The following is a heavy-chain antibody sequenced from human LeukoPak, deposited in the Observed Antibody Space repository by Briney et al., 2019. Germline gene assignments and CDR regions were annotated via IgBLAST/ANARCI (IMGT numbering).Heavy chain of an antibody. CDR3: ARFGMDAAIDY. Sequence: TGGSLRLSSAASGFTFSGYWMSWVRQAPGKGLEWVATIKQDGSEKTYVDSVEGRFTSSRDNAKSSLFLQMDSLRAEDTAVYYCARFGMDAAIDYWGQGTLVTVSS. D-gene: IGHD2-15*01. CDR1: GFTFSGYW. CDR2: IKQDGSEK. V-gene: IGHV3-7*01. J-gene: IGHJ4*02.